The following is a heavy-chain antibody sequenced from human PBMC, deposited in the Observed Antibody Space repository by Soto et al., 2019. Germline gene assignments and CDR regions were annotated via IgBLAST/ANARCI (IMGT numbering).Heavy chain of an antibody. CDR2: STSDGGST. CDR3: ARDANGEADY. CDR1: GFTFSNYA. D-gene: IGHD2-8*01. Sequence: GGSLRLSCVASGFTFSNYAMHWVRQAPGKGLEYVSASTSDGGSTYYADSVKGRFTISRDNSKNTLYLQMGSLRAEDMAMYYCARDANGEADYWGQGA. J-gene: IGHJ4*02. V-gene: IGHV3-64*02.